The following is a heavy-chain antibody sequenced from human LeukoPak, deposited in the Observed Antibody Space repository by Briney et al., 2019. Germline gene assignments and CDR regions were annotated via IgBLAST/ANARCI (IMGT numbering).Heavy chain of an antibody. CDR1: GFTVINGY. CDR2: IYTGDST. D-gene: IGHD6-13*01. V-gene: IGHV3-53*01. J-gene: IGHJ3*02. CDR3: ASRHSYSSSWSAFDI. Sequence: PGGSLRLSCAASGFTVINGYRTWVRQAPGKGLDCVSVIYTGDSTYYADSVMGRFTISRDNSKNTLYLQMNSLRAEDTAVYYCASRHSYSSSWSAFDIWGQGTMVTVSS.